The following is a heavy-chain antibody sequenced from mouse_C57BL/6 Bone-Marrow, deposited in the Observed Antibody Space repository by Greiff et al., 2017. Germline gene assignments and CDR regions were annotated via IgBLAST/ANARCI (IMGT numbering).Heavy chain of an antibody. V-gene: IGHV1-4*01. CDR3: SYYCGSSPDY. CDR1: GFTFTSYT. CDR2: INPGGGYT. D-gene: IGHD1-1*01. J-gene: IGHJ2*01. Sequence: QVQLQQSGAELARPGASVKLSCTASGFTFTSYTMHWVKQRPGQGLEWIGYINPGGGYTKYNPKFKDKATLTADKSSSTAYMQLSSLTSEDSAVYYGSYYCGSSPDYWGQGTTLTVSS.